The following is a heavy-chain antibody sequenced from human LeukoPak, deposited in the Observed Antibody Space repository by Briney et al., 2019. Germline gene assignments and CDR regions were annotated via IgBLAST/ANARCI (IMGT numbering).Heavy chain of an antibody. CDR1: GYTFTGYY. J-gene: IGHJ5*02. CDR2: INPNSGGT. D-gene: IGHD3-10*01. CDR3: ARELTMVRGVNNWFDP. Sequence: GASVKVSCKASGYTFTGYYMHWVRQAPGQGLEWMGWINPNSGGTNYAQKSQGRVTMTRDTSISTAYMELSRLRSDDTAVYYCARELTMVRGVNNWFDPWGQGTLVTVSS. V-gene: IGHV1-2*02.